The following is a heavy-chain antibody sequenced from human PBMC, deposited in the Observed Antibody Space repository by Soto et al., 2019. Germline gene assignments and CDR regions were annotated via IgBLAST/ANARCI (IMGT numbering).Heavy chain of an antibody. J-gene: IGHJ6*02. V-gene: IGHV4-34*01. CDR3: ASLRLLEWFNDNMDV. D-gene: IGHD3-3*01. CDR1: GELYGPYF. Sequence: PSETLSPTCDVYGELYGPYFWAWIRQSPGKGLEWIGEVSHMGVSNYNPALKNRVTISVDTPKKQFSLRLTSVTAADTAVYYCASLRLLEWFNDNMDVWGQGTTVTVSS. CDR2: VSHMGVS.